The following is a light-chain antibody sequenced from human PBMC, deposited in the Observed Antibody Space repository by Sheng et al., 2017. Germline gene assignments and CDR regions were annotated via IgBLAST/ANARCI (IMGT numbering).Light chain of an antibody. Sequence: EVVLTQSPVTLSLSPGERATLSCRASQSVNNFLVWYQQKPGRAPRLLVYDASNRATGIPARFSGSGPGTDFTLTISSLQPEDFATYYCQQYYSIPFTFGPGTKVDV. CDR2: DAS. CDR3: QQYYSIPFT. CDR1: QSVNNF. J-gene: IGKJ3*01. V-gene: IGKV3-11*01.